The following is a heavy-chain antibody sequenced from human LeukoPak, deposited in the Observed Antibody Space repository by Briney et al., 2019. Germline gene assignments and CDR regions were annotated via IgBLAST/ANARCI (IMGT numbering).Heavy chain of an antibody. CDR2: ISSGGSTI. J-gene: IGHJ4*02. CDR1: GFSFSTYE. D-gene: IGHD2-21*01. Sequence: GGSLRLSCAASGFSFSTYEMNWVRQASGKGLEWVSYISSGGSTIYYADSVKGRFTISRDNAKNSLYLQMNNLRAEDTAVYYCCGASFNYWGQGTLVIVSS. CDR3: CGASFNY. V-gene: IGHV3-48*03.